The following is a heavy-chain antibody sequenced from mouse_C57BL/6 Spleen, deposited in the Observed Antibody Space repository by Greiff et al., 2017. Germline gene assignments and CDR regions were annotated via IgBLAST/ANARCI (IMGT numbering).Heavy chain of an antibody. Sequence: QVQLQQSGPEMVKPGASVKISCKASGYAFSSSWMNWVKQRPGKGLEWIGRIYPGDGDTNYNGKFKGKATLTVDKSSSTAYMQLSSLTSEDSAVYCCARNYYGSSYYFDYWGQGTTLTVSS. D-gene: IGHD1-1*01. CDR3: ARNYYGSSYYFDY. CDR1: GYAFSSSW. V-gene: IGHV1-82*01. J-gene: IGHJ2*01. CDR2: IYPGDGDT.